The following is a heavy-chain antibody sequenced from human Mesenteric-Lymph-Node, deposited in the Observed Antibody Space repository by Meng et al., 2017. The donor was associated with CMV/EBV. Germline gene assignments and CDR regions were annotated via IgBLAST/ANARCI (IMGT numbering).Heavy chain of an antibody. D-gene: IGHD3-10*01. CDR1: GFIFSSYA. J-gene: IGHJ6*02. CDR3: AKYYYYGSTNYNYYYYGMDA. Sequence: GGSLRLSCEAFGFIFSSYAMSWVRQAPGKGLEWVSAISATGGSTHYGDSVKGRFTISRDNSKNTLYLQMSSLRAEDTAVYYCAKYYYYGSTNYNYYYYGMDAWGQGTAVTVSS. CDR2: ISATGGST. V-gene: IGHV3-23*01.